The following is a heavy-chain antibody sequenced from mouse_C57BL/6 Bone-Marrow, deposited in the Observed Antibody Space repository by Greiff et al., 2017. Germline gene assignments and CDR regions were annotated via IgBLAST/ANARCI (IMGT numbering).Heavy chain of an antibody. V-gene: IGHV8-8*01. CDR3: ARGTYCYGSSRFDY. CDR2: IWWDDDK. J-gene: IGHJ2*01. D-gene: IGHD1-1*01. Sequence: QVTLKESGPGILQPSQTLSLTCPFSGFSLSTFGMGVGWIRQPSGKGLDWLAHIWWDDDKYYKPALKSQLTIFKDTSKNQVFLKIANVDTADTATYYCARGTYCYGSSRFDYWGQGTTLTVSA. CDR1: GFSLSTFGMG.